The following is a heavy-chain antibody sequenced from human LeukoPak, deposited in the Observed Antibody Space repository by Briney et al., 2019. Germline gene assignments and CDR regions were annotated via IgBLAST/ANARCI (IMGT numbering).Heavy chain of an antibody. CDR2: INTDGSST. CDR3: VRDTYYNGMDV. J-gene: IGHJ6*02. Sequence: GGSLRLSCAASGFTFRSYWMHWVRQAPGKGLVWVSRINTDGSSTTYADSVKGRFTISRDNAKNTLYLQMNSLRAEDTAVYYCVRDTYYNGMDVRGQGTTVTVSS. V-gene: IGHV3-74*01. CDR1: GFTFRSYW.